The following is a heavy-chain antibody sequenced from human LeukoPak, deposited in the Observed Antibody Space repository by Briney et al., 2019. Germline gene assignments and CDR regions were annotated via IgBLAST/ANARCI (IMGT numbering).Heavy chain of an antibody. J-gene: IGHJ4*02. D-gene: IGHD3-3*01. CDR1: GYTFTSYG. CDR3: ARADGTIFGVVIMSMFDY. Sequence: ASVKVSCKASGYTFTSYGISWVRQAPGQGLEWMGWISAYNGNTNYAQKLQGRVTMTTDTSASTAYMELRSLRSDDTAVYYCARADGTIFGVVIMSMFDYWGQGTLVTVSS. V-gene: IGHV1-18*01. CDR2: ISAYNGNT.